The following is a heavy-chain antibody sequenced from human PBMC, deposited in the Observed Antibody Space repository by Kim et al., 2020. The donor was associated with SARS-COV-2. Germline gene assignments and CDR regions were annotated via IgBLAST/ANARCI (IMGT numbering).Heavy chain of an antibody. D-gene: IGHD5-18*01. CDR3: AKAMASGLWIQLWLRGSCGAFDV. Sequence: GGSLRLSCAASGFTFDDYAMHWVRQAPGKGLEWVSGISWNSGSIGYADSVKGRFTISRDNAKNSLYLQMNSLRAEDTALYYCAKAMASGLWIQLWLRGSCGAFDVWGQGTMVTVSS. CDR1: GFTFDDYA. J-gene: IGHJ3*01. CDR2: ISWNSGSI. V-gene: IGHV3-9*01.